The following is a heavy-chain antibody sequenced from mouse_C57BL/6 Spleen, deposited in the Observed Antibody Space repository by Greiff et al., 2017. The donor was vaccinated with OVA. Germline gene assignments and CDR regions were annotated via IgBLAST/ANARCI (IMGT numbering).Heavy chain of an antibody. J-gene: IGHJ4*01. V-gene: IGHV1-72*01. CDR2: IDPNSGGT. D-gene: IGHD2-5*01. CDR1: GYTFTSYW. Sequence: QVQLQQSGAELVKPGASVKLSCKASGYTFTSYWMHWVKQRPGRGLEWIGRIDPNSGGTKYNEKFKSKATLTVDKPSSTAYMQLSSLTSADSAVDDGARGETIVTTRDYYAMDDWGQGTSVTVSA. CDR3: ARGETIVTTRDYYAMDD.